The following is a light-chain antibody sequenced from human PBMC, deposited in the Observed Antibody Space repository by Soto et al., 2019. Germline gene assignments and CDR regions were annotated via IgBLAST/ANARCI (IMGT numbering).Light chain of an antibody. J-gene: IGKJ1*01. CDR2: AAS. Sequence: DIQMTQSPSSLSASVGVRVTITCRASQSISSYLNWYQQKPGKAPKLLIYAASSLQSGVPSTFSGSGSGTDFTLTISSLQPEDFATYYCQQSYSTLRRTFGQGTKVDIK. CDR3: QQSYSTLRRT. V-gene: IGKV1-39*01. CDR1: QSISSY.